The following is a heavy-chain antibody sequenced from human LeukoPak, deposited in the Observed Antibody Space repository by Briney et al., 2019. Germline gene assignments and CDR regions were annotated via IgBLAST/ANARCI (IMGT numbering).Heavy chain of an antibody. CDR1: GFTVSSSY. Sequence: PGGSLRLSCAASGFTVSSSYMSWVRQAPGKGLEWVSVIYSGGSTYYADSVKGRFTISRDNSKNTLYLQMDSLRAEDTAVYYCARANGSGPVLYYGMDVWGQGTTVTVSS. CDR3: ARANGSGPVLYYGMDV. D-gene: IGHD3-10*01. V-gene: IGHV3-53*01. J-gene: IGHJ6*02. CDR2: IYSGGST.